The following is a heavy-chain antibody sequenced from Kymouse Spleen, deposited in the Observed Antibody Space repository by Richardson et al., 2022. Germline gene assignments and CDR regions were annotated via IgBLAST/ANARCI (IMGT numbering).Heavy chain of an antibody. CDR3: ARQGSSSYSSSWYYYYYGMDV. J-gene: IGHJ6*02. V-gene: IGHV4-39*01. Sequence: QLQLQESGPGLVKPSETLSLTCTVSGGSISSSSYYWGWIRQPPGKGLEWIGSIYYSGSTYYNPSLKSRVTISVDTSKNQFSLKLSSVTAADTAVYYCARQGSSSYSSSWYYYYYGMDVWGQGTTVTVSS. D-gene: IGHD6-13*01. CDR2: IYYSGST. CDR1: GGSISSSSYY.